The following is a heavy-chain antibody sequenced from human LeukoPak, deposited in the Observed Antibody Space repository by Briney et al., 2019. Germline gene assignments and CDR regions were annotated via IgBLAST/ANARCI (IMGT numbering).Heavy chain of an antibody. Sequence: PGGSLRLSCAASGFTFSSYTMNWVRQAPGKGLEWVSSISTNSNIYYADSVKGRFTISRDNAKNSLYLQMNSLRAEDTAVYYCARRPVGETYNWFDPWGQGTLVTVSS. D-gene: IGHD3-10*01. CDR2: ISTNSNI. J-gene: IGHJ5*02. CDR3: ARRPVGETYNWFDP. CDR1: GFTFSSYT. V-gene: IGHV3-21*01.